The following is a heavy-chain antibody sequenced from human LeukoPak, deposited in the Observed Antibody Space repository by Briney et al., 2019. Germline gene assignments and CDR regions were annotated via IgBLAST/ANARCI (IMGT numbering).Heavy chain of an antibody. V-gene: IGHV3-74*01. CDR3: ARGSTQYSSGWYGLDY. CDR1: GFTFSSYW. D-gene: IGHD6-19*01. Sequence: PGGSLRLSCAASGFTFSSYWMHWVRQAPGKGLVWVSRVYSDGSSTTYAHSVKGRFTISRDNAKNTLYLQMNSLRAEDTAVYYCARGSTQYSSGWYGLDYWGQGTLVTVSS. J-gene: IGHJ4*02. CDR2: VYSDGSST.